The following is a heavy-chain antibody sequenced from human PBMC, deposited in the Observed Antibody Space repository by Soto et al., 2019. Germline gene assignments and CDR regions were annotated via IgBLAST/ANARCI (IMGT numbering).Heavy chain of an antibody. Sequence: SETLSLTCAVYGGSLSGYYWSWIRQPPGKGLEWVGEINHSGSTNYNPSLKSRVTISVDTSKNQFSLKLSSVTAADTAVYYCARGYCSGGSCAGAFDIWGQGTMVT. J-gene: IGHJ3*02. V-gene: IGHV4-34*01. CDR2: INHSGST. CDR3: ARGYCSGGSCAGAFDI. D-gene: IGHD2-15*01. CDR1: GGSLSGYY.